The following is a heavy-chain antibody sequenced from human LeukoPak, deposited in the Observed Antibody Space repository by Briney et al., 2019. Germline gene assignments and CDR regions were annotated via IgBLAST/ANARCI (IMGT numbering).Heavy chain of an antibody. CDR1: GYTFTGYY. V-gene: IGHV1-2*02. J-gene: IGHJ4*02. Sequence: VKVSCKASGYTFTGYYMHWVRQAPGQGLEWMGWINPNSGGTNYAQKFQGRVTMTRDTSISTAYMELSRLRSDDTAVYYCARDPGLKDFWSGYPDYWGQGTLVTVSS. CDR3: ARDPGLKDFWSGYPDY. CDR2: INPNSGGT. D-gene: IGHD3-3*01.